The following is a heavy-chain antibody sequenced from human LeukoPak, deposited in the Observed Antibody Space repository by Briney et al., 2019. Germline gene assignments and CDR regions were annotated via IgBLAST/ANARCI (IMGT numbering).Heavy chain of an antibody. CDR2: IFHSGST. Sequence: PSETLSLTCTVSGGSISGYYWNWIRQPAGKGLEWIGRIFHSGSTNYNPSLNSRVTMSVDTSKNQFSLKLSSVTAADTAVYYCASRYNWFDPWGQGTLVTVSS. CDR1: GGSISGYY. V-gene: IGHV4-4*07. CDR3: ASRYNWFDP. J-gene: IGHJ5*02.